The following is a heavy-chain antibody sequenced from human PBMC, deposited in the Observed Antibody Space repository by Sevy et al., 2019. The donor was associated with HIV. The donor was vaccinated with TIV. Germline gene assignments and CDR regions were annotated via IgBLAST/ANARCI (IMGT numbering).Heavy chain of an antibody. CDR2: ISADNGKT. Sequence: ASVKVSCKASGYTFTSYGITWVRQAPGQWLEWMGWISADNGKTEYAQKVQGRVTMTTDTSTSTAYMELRSLRSDDTAVYYCARLRRRWELGGNWFDPWGQGTLVTVSS. D-gene: IGHD7-27*01. CDR3: ARLRRRWELGGNWFDP. J-gene: IGHJ5*02. V-gene: IGHV1-18*01. CDR1: GYTFTSYG.